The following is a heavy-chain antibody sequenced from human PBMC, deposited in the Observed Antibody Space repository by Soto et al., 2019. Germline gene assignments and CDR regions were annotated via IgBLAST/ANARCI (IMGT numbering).Heavy chain of an antibody. V-gene: IGHV3-15*01. CDR3: TTDLVITMIVVVPV. D-gene: IGHD3-22*01. CDR1: GFTFSSYA. J-gene: IGHJ4*02. CDR2: IKSKTDGGTT. Sequence: GGSLRLSCAASGFTFSSYAMSWVRQAPGKGLEWVGRIKSKTDGGTTDYAAPVKGRFTISRDDSKNTLYLQMNSLKTEDTAVYYCTTDLVITMIVVVPVWGQGTLVTVSS.